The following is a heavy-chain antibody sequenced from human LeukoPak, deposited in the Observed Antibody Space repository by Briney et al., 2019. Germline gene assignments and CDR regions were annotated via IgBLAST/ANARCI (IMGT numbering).Heavy chain of an antibody. V-gene: IGHV3-30*03. J-gene: IGHJ6*03. Sequence: GGSLRLSCAAFGFTFSSYGMHWVRQAPGKGLEWVAVISYDGSNKYYADSVKGRFTISRDNSKNTLYLQMNSLRAEDTAVYYRVGYGSGSYYNYYMDVWGKGTTVTVSS. CDR2: ISYDGSNK. CDR3: VGYGSGSYYNYYMDV. CDR1: GFTFSSYG. D-gene: IGHD3-10*01.